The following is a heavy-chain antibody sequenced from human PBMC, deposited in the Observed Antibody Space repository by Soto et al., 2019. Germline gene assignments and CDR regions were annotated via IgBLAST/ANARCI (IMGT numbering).Heavy chain of an antibody. V-gene: IGHV4-30-2*01. CDR3: ASATLSRLAASDAFDL. D-gene: IGHD2-15*01. J-gene: IGHJ3*01. CDR2: IYHGGST. CDR1: GGSISSAGYS. Sequence: QLQLHESGSGQVKLSQTLCLTCAVSGGSISSAGYSWTWIRRPPGKGLEWIGYIYHGGSTYHNPSLQSRVTMSVDRSKNHFSLKLSSVTAADTAVYYCASATLSRLAASDAFDLWGQGTLVTVSS.